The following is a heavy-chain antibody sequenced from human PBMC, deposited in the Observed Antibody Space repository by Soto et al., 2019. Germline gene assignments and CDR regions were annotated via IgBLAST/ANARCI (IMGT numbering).Heavy chain of an antibody. CDR2: ISGSSTYI. Sequence: PGGSLRLSCAASGFTFSTYSINWVRQAPGKGLEWVSAISGSSTYIYYADSVQGRFTISRDNAENSLFLQMNSLRAEDTAVYYCVRTNTAWFDYWGQGTLVTVSS. CDR3: VRTNTAWFDY. V-gene: IGHV3-21*01. CDR1: GFTFSTYS. J-gene: IGHJ4*02. D-gene: IGHD2-8*01.